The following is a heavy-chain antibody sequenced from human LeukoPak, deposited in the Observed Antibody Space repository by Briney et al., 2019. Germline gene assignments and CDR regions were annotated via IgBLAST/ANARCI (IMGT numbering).Heavy chain of an antibody. J-gene: IGHJ6*04. D-gene: IGHD2-2*01. CDR1: GYTFTSYA. CDR3: ARERIVVVPAARPDGVYYYYYGMDV. CDR2: INAGNGNT. Sequence: ASVKVSCKASGYTFTSYAMHWVRQAPGERLEWMGWINAGNGNTKYSQKFQGRVTITRDTSASTAYMELSSLRSEDTAVYYCARERIVVVPAARPDGVYYYYYGMDVWGKGTTVTVSS. V-gene: IGHV1-3*01.